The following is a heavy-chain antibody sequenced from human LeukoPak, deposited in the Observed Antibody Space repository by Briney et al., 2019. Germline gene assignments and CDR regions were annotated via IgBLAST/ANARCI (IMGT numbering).Heavy chain of an antibody. J-gene: IGHJ4*02. CDR2: ISSNGGST. D-gene: IGHD3-9*01. Sequence: GGSLRLSCAASGFTFSSYAMHWVRQAPGKGLEYVSAISSNGGSTYYANSVKGRFTISRDNSKNTLYLQMGSLRAEDMAVYYCERGLRYFDWLSGFDYWGQGTLVTVSS. CDR1: GFTFSSYA. CDR3: ERGLRYFDWLSGFDY. V-gene: IGHV3-64*01.